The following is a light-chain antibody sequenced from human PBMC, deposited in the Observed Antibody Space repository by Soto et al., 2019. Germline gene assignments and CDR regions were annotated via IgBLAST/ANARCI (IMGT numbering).Light chain of an antibody. CDR1: SSDVGGQNA. V-gene: IGLV2-23*02. CDR2: DVS. J-gene: IGLJ2*01. CDR3: CSYAGSSTVV. Sequence: QSALTQPASVSGSLGQSITISCTGTSSDVGGQNAVSWYQQHPGKAPKFMIYDVSKRPSGVSSRFSGSKSGNTASLTISGLQAEDEADYYCCSYAGSSTVVFGGGTKLTLL.